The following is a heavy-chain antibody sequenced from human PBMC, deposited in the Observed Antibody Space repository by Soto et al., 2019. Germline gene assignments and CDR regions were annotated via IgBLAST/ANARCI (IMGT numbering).Heavy chain of an antibody. J-gene: IGHJ6*02. CDR1: GFTVSSHA. V-gene: IGHV3-23*01. CDR3: SRSRRSILMVYGFGGMDV. D-gene: IGHD2-8*01. CDR2: LSGSGDDT. Sequence: EVQLLESGGGVVQRGGSLRLSCAASGFTVSSHAMSWVRQAPGKGLEWVSTLSGSGDDTYYGDSVKGRCTISRDSASSTLSLQMKNLRGEDTAVYFCSRSRRSILMVYGFGGMDVWGQGTTVTVSS.